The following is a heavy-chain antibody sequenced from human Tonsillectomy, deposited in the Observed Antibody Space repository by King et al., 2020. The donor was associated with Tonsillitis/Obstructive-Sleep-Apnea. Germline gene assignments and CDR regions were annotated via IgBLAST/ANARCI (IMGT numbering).Heavy chain of an antibody. CDR1: GYTFTIYA. V-gene: IGHV7-4-1*02. Sequence: QLVQSGSELKNPGASVKVSCKASGYTFTIYAMNWVRQAPGQGLEWMGWISTNTGNPTYAQDFTGRFVFSLDNSVSTAYLQISSLKAEDTAVYYCARRYCSGGRCYYDAFDIWGQGTMVTVSS. CDR2: ISTNTGNP. J-gene: IGHJ3*02. D-gene: IGHD2-15*01. CDR3: ARRYCSGGRCYYDAFDI.